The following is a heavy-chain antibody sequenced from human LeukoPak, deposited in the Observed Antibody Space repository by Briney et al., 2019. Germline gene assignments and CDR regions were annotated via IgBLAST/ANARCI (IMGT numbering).Heavy chain of an antibody. V-gene: IGHV1-2*02. CDR1: GYTFRGNY. Sequence: GASVTVSCKASGYTFRGNYIHWLRQAPGQGLEWMGWINPNSGGTNYAQKFQGRVTMTRDTSISTAYMELSRLRSDDTAVYYCARARPGAYGSGSYPDYWGQGTLVTVSS. J-gene: IGHJ4*02. CDR3: ARARPGAYGSGSYPDY. D-gene: IGHD3-10*01. CDR2: INPNSGGT.